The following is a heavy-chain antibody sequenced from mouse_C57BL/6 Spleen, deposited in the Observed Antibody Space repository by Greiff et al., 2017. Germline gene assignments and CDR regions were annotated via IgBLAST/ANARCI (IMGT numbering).Heavy chain of an antibody. J-gene: IGHJ4*01. D-gene: IGHD2-4*01. CDR1: GYTFTDHT. Sequence: QVQLKQSDAELVKPGASVKISCKVSGYTFTDHTIHWMKQRPEQGLEWIGYIYPRDGSTKYNEKFKGKATLTADTSSSTAYMQLNSLTSEDSAVYVCASGGDYEDDYAMDYWGQGTSVTVSS. CDR2: IYPRDGST. CDR3: ASGGDYEDDYAMDY. V-gene: IGHV1-78*01.